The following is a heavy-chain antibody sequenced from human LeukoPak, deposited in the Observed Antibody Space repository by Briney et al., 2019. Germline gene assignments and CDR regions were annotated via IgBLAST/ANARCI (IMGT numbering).Heavy chain of an antibody. CDR3: ARGPYSYYYYYMDV. CDR2: IKQDGSEK. Sequence: PGGSLRLSCAASGFTFSNYAMTWVRQAPGKGLEWVANIKQDGSEKYYVDSVKGRFTISRDNAKNSLYLQMNSLRAEDTAVYYCARGPYSYYYYYMDVWGKGTTVTVSS. V-gene: IGHV3-7*01. D-gene: IGHD4-11*01. J-gene: IGHJ6*03. CDR1: GFTFSNYA.